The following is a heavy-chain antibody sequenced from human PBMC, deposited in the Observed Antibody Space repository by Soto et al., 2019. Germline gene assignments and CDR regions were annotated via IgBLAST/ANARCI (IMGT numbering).Heavy chain of an antibody. CDR2: IIPIFGTA. CDR1: GGTFSSYA. Sequence: SMKVSCKASGGTFSSYAISWVRQAPGQGLEWMGGIIPIFGTANYAQKFQGRVTITADESTSTAYMELSSLRSEDTAVYYCARSMVCYFSGGSCYYFDYWGQGTLVTGFS. V-gene: IGHV1-69*13. CDR3: ARSMVCYFSGGSCYYFDY. D-gene: IGHD2-15*01. J-gene: IGHJ4*02.